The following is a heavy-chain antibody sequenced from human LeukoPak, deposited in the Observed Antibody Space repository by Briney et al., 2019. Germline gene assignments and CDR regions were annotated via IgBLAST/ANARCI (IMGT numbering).Heavy chain of an antibody. V-gene: IGHV4-59*01. D-gene: IGHD3-9*01. CDR3: ARVPDYDILTGSLCWYFDL. J-gene: IGHJ2*01. CDR2: IYYSGST. CDR1: GGSISSYY. Sequence: SETLSLTCTVSGGSISSYYCSWIRQPPGKGLEWIGYIYYSGSTNYNPSLKSRVTISVDTSKNQFSLKLSSVTAADTAVYYCARVPDYDILTGSLCWYFDLWGRGTLVTVSS.